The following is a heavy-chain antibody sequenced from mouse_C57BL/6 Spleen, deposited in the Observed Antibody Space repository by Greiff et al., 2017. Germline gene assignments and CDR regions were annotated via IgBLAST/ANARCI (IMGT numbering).Heavy chain of an antibody. J-gene: IGHJ2*01. CDR3: ARWSLRRGGFDY. V-gene: IGHV1-80*01. Sequence: QVHVKQPGAELVKPGASVKMSCKASGYTFTSYRITWVKQRPGKGLEWIGQIYPGDGDTNYNGKFKGKATLTADKSSSTAYMQLSSLTSEDSAVYFCARWSLRRGGFDYWGQGTTLTVSS. CDR1: GYTFTSYR. CDR2: IYPGDGDT. D-gene: IGHD2-12*01.